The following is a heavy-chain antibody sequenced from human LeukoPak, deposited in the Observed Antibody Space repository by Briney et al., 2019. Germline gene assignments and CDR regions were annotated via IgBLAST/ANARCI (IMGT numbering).Heavy chain of an antibody. Sequence: ASVKVSCKASGYAFTGYFMHWVRQAPGRGLEWMGWINPNSGGTNYAQKFQGRVTMSRDASISTAYMDLSSLRSDDTAVYFCARDHSGDCSGGHCYADFWGQGTLVTVSS. J-gene: IGHJ4*02. CDR1: GYAFTGYF. V-gene: IGHV1-2*02. CDR3: ARDHSGDCSGGHCYADF. CDR2: INPNSGGT. D-gene: IGHD2-15*01.